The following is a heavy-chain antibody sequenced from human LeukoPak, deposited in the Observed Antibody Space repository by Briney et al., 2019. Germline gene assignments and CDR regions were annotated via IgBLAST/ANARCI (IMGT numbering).Heavy chain of an antibody. D-gene: IGHD3-22*01. V-gene: IGHV3-74*01. CDR2: IKSDGSST. CDR3: ARGGYLTYLIDY. Sequence: GGSLRLSCAASGFTFDNFAMHWVRQAPGKGLVWVSRIKSDGSSTSYADSVKGRFTISRDNAKNTVYLQMNSLRVEDTAVYYCARGGYLTYLIDYWGQGTLVTVSS. J-gene: IGHJ4*02. CDR1: GFTFDNFA.